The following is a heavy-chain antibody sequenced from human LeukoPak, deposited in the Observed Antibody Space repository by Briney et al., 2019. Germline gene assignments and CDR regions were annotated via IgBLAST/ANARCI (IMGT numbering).Heavy chain of an antibody. J-gene: IGHJ4*02. D-gene: IGHD6-13*01. V-gene: IGHV3-30*03. CDR2: ISYDGSNK. CDR1: GFTSSSYG. Sequence: PGGSLRLSCAASGFTSSSYGMHWVRQAPGKGLEWVAVISYDGSNKYYADSVKGRFTISRDNSKNTLYLQMNSLRAEDTAVYYCASAAGIPPYYFDYWGQGTLVTVSS. CDR3: ASAAGIPPYYFDY.